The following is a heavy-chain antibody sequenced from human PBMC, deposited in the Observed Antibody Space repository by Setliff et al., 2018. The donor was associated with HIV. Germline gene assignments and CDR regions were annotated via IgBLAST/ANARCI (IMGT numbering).Heavy chain of an antibody. CDR2: INHSGST. CDR1: GGSFSGYY. Sequence: SETLSLTCAVYGGSFSGYYWSWIRQPPGKGLEWIGEINHSGSTNYNPSLKSRVTISVDTSKSQFSLKLSSVTAADTAVYYCARHEGVLQEGGGFDSWGQGTPVTVSS. CDR3: ARHEGVLQEGGGFDS. J-gene: IGHJ4*02. V-gene: IGHV4-34*01. D-gene: IGHD1-1*01.